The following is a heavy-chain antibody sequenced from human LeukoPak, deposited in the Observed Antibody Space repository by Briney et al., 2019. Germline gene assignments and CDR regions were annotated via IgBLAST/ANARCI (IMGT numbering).Heavy chain of an antibody. CDR1: GFTFSDYY. CDR3: ARVDCSSTSCYEFDY. CDR2: IRSSGSTI. J-gene: IGHJ4*02. D-gene: IGHD2-2*01. V-gene: IGHV3-11*04. Sequence: GGSLSLSCAASGFTFSDYYMSWSRQAPGKGLEWVSYIRSSGSTIYYADSVKGRFTISRDNAKNSLYLQMNSLRAEDTAVYYCARVDCSSTSCYEFDYWGQGTLVTVSS.